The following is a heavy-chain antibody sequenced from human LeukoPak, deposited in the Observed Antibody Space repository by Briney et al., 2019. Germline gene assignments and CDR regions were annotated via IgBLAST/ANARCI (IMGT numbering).Heavy chain of an antibody. CDR1: GLTFSRYW. CDR3: ARELGYYGSGIV. V-gene: IGHV3-7*03. Sequence: SLTLSCTASGLTFSRYWMSWFRQAPGKGLEWVANIKQDGSEKYYVDSVKGRFTISRDNAKNSLYLQMNSLRAEDTAVYYCARELGYYGSGIVWGQGTLVTVSS. CDR2: IKQDGSEK. D-gene: IGHD3-10*01. J-gene: IGHJ4*02.